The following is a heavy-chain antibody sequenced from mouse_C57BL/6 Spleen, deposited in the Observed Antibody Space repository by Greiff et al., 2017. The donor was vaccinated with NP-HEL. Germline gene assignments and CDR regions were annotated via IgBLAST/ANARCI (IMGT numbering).Heavy chain of an antibody. V-gene: IGHV1-80*01. CDR3: ARSRDSWYFDV. J-gene: IGHJ1*03. CDR2: IYPGDGDT. CDR1: GYAFSSYW. Sequence: VMLVESGAELVKPGASVKISCKASGYAFSSYWMNWVKQRPGKGLEWIGQIYPGDGDTNYNGKFKGKATLTADKSSSTAYMQLSSLTSEDSAVYFCARSRDSWYFDVWGTGTTVTVSS.